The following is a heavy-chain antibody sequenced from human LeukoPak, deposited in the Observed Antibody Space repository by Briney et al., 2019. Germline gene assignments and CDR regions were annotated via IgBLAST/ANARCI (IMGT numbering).Heavy chain of an antibody. CDR2: IKSKTDGGTT. J-gene: IGHJ4*02. V-gene: IGHV3-15*01. CDR1: GFTFSNAW. CDR3: TTDLFDILTGPNY. Sequence: PGGSLRLSCAAPGFTFSNAWMSWVRQAPGKGLEWVGRIKSKTDGGTTDYAAPVKGRFTISRDDSKNTLYLQMNSLKTEDTAVYYCTTDLFDILTGPNYWGQGTLVTVSS. D-gene: IGHD3-9*01.